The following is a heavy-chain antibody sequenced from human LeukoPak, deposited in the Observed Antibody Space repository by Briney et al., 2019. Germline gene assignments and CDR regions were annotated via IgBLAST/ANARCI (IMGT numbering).Heavy chain of an antibody. CDR2: IHPNSGGT. Sequence: ASVKVSCKASGYTFTGYYMHWVRQAPGQGLEWMGWIHPNSGGTNYAQKFQGRVTMTRDTSISTAYMELSRLRSDDTAVYYCARVGYCSGGSCYITFDYWGQGTLVTVSS. V-gene: IGHV1-2*02. CDR1: GYTFTGYY. J-gene: IGHJ4*02. D-gene: IGHD2-15*01. CDR3: ARVGYCSGGSCYITFDY.